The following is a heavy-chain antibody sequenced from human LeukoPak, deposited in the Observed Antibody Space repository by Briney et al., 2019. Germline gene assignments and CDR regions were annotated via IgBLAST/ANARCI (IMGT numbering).Heavy chain of an antibody. Sequence: SVKVSCKASGGTLSSYAISWVRQAPGQGLEWMGGIIPIFGTANYAQKFPGRVTITTDESTSTAYMELSSLRSEDTAVYYCASGRHLCYGAGSYYPPFDYWGQGTLVTVSS. J-gene: IGHJ4*02. CDR3: ASGRHLCYGAGSYYPPFDY. V-gene: IGHV1-69*05. CDR2: IIPIFGTA. D-gene: IGHD3-10*01. CDR1: GGTLSSYA.